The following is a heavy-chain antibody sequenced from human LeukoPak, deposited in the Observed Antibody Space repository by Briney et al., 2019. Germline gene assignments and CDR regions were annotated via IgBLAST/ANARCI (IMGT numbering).Heavy chain of an antibody. CDR1: GASIGTGGFY. D-gene: IGHD3-10*01. CDR3: ARDHSYYFGSQTSTLDA. J-gene: IGHJ6*02. CDR2: IYYTGSV. Sequence: SQTLSLTCTISGASIGTGGFYWTWIRQPPGEGLEWIGYIYYTGSVDYNASLKSRLTISLDTSKNQFSLKLNSVTAADTAVYYCARDHSYYFGSQTSTLDAWGQGTAVTVSS. V-gene: IGHV4-31*03.